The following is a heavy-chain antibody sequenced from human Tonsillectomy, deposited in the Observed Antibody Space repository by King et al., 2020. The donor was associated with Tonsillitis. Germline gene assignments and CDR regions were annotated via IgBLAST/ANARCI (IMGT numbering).Heavy chain of an antibody. CDR3: ARDSCTTDSCFPFDP. CDR2: IHYTGST. J-gene: IGHJ5*02. V-gene: IGHV4-59*02. CDR1: RGSVSGYY. Sequence: QLQESGPGLVKPSETLSLTCTVSRGSVSGYYWSWIRQPPGKGLEWIGYIHYTGSTRNNPSLKSRVSISTDMSKNQFFLQLTSVTAADTAVYYCARDSCTTDSCFPFDPWGQGILVTVSS. D-gene: IGHD2-2*01.